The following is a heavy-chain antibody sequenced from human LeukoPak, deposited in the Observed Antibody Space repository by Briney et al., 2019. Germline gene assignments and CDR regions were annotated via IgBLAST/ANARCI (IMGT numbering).Heavy chain of an antibody. CDR2: ISAYNGNT. J-gene: IGHJ4*02. CDR1: GYTFTIYG. CDR3: AILTGYSKVDY. V-gene: IGHV1-18*01. Sequence: ASVKVSCTASGYTFTIYGISWVRQAPGQGLEWMGWISAYNGNTNYAQKLKGRVTMTTDTSTSTAYMELRSLRSDDTAVYYCAILTGYSKVDYWGQGTLVTVSS. D-gene: IGHD3-9*01.